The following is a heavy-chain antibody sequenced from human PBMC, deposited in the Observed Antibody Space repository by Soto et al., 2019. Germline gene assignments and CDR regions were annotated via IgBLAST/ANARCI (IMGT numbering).Heavy chain of an antibody. J-gene: IGHJ4*01. D-gene: IGHD4-17*01. CDR2: ISAYSGNR. CDR1: GYTFAYYE. CDR3: ARVVKAGDYGDYGKYYFDY. Sequence: QVQLVQSGAEVKKPGASVKVSCKASGYTFAYYEITWVRQAPGQGLEWMGWISAYSGNRNYAQKLQGRLTMTTDTSTNPASMELRSLTSDDTAVYYCARVVKAGDYGDYGKYYFDYWGHGTLVTVSS. V-gene: IGHV1-18*04.